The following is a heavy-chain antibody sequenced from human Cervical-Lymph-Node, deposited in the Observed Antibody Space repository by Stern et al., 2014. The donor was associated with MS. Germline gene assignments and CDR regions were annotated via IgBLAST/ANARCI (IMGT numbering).Heavy chain of an antibody. J-gene: IGHJ6*02. CDR3: AKGIAVAAMDV. CDR2: VSWNTHII. V-gene: IGHV3-9*01. CDR1: GFRFADHD. D-gene: IGHD6-19*01. Sequence: EVQLVESGGGLVQPGRSLRLSCAASGFRFADHDIHWVRQAPGKGLEWVSGVSWNTHIIGYADSVKGRFTISRDNAESSLYLQMNSLRAEDTALYYCAKGIAVAAMDVWGQGTSVTVSS.